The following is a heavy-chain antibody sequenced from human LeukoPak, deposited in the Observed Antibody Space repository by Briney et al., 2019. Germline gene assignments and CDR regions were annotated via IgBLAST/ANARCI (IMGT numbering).Heavy chain of an antibody. CDR2: MNPNSGNT. J-gene: IGHJ3*02. CDR1: GYTFSNSD. D-gene: IGHD1-26*01. CDR3: ARGVDVGASDAFDI. Sequence: ASVKVSCKTSGYTFSNSDIIWVRQATGQGLEWMGWMNPNSGNTGYAQKFQGRVTMTRDTSISTAYMELSRLRSDDTAVYYCARGVDVGASDAFDIWGQGTMVTVSS. V-gene: IGHV1-8*02.